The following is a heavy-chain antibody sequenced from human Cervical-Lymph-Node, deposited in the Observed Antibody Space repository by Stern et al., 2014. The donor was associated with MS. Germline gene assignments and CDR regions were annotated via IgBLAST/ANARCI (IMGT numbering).Heavy chain of an antibody. Sequence: QVQLEESGPGLVKPSETLSLTCTVSGASFSSISYYWAWIRQPPGKGLEWIGSLSYSGSTHYTPSLQSRVTIVADTSKNQFPRRLRSVTAADTAVYYCARDVSSSPDAFDIWGKGTMVIVSS. D-gene: IGHD6-6*01. CDR2: LSYSGST. V-gene: IGHV4-39*02. J-gene: IGHJ3*02. CDR3: ARDVSSSPDAFDI. CDR1: GASFSSISYY.